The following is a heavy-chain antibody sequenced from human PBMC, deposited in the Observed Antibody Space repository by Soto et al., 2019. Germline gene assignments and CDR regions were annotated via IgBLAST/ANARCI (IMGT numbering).Heavy chain of an antibody. V-gene: IGHV4-39*07. CDR3: ARATYDYIWGSYRPNYFDY. CDR1: GGSISSSSYY. D-gene: IGHD3-16*02. CDR2: IYYSGST. Sequence: SETLSLTCTVSGGSISSSSYYWGWIRQPPGKGLEWIGSIYYSGSTNYNPSLKSRVTISVDTSKNQFSLKLSSVTAADTAVYYCARATYDYIWGSYRPNYFDYWGEGTLVTVSS. J-gene: IGHJ4*02.